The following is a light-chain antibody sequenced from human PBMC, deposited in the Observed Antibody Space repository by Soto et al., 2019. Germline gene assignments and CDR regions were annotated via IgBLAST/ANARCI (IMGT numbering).Light chain of an antibody. Sequence: EIVLTQSPGTLSLSPGERATLSCRASQSVSSTYLAWYQQKPGQAPRLLIYGASSRATVIPDRFSGSGSGTDFTLTISRLEPEDFAVYYCQKYGSSPYTFGQATNLDI. CDR3: QKYGSSPYT. CDR1: QSVSSTY. J-gene: IGKJ2*01. V-gene: IGKV3-20*01. CDR2: GAS.